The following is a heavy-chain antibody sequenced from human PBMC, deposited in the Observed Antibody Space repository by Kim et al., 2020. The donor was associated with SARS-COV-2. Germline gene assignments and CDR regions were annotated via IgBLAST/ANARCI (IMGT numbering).Heavy chain of an antibody. CDR3: ARGGYTRGDNWFDP. J-gene: IGHJ5*02. CDR2: ISSSSSYT. Sequence: GGSLRLSCAASGFTFSDYYMSWIRQAPGKGLEWVSYISSSSSYTNYADSVKGRFTISRDNAKNSLYLQMNSLRAEDTAVYYCARGGYTRGDNWFDPWGQGTLVTVSS. D-gene: IGHD5-12*01. V-gene: IGHV3-11*05. CDR1: GFTFSDYY.